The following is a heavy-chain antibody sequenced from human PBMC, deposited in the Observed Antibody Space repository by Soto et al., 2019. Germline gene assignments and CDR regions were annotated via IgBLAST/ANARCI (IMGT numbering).Heavy chain of an antibody. V-gene: IGHV3-30*18. CDR1: GFTFSSYG. J-gene: IGHJ6*02. CDR3: AKDWRWELPNYGMNV. D-gene: IGHD1-26*01. Sequence: QEQVVESGGGVVQPGGSLRLSCVTSGFTFSSYGMHWVRQAPGKGLEWVALISFDGSKKYYADSVKGRFTISRDNSQNTLNLKMNSLRPEDTAAYYCAKDWRWELPNYGMNVWGPGNTVTVSS. CDR2: ISFDGSKK.